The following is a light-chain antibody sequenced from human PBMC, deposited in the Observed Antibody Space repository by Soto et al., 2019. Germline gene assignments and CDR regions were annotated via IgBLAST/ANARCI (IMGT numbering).Light chain of an antibody. J-gene: IGKJ2*02. CDR3: MQALQSPRT. CDR2: LGS. Sequence: DVVMTQSPLSLPVPPGEPASISCRSSQPLLHSNGFNYLDWYLQRPGQSPQLLIFLGSTRASGVPDRFSGSGSGTDFTLKISRVEAEDVGVYYCMQALQSPRTFGQGTKLESK. V-gene: IGKV2-28*01. CDR1: QPLLHSNGFNY.